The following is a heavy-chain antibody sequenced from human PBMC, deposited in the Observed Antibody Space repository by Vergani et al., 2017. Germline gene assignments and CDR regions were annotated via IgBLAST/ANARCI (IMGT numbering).Heavy chain of an antibody. CDR3: AKGVYCSSTSCYEGGGYYYGMGV. CDR2: ISGSGGNT. J-gene: IGHJ6*02. D-gene: IGHD2-2*01. CDR1: GFTFSSYA. V-gene: IGHV3-23*01. Sequence: EVQLLESGGGLVQPGGSLRLSCAASGFTFSSYAMSWVRQVPGKGLEWVSGISGSGGNTYYANSVKGRFTISRDNSKNTLYLQMNSLRADDTAVYYCAKGVYCSSTSCYEGGGYYYGMGVWGQGTTVTFS.